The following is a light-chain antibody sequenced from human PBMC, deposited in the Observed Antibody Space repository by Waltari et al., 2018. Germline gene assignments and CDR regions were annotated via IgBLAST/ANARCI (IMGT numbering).Light chain of an antibody. Sequence: DIQMTQSPSSLSASVGDRVTITCRTSQTISNNLNWYQQKPGEPPKLLIYGASNLQSGVSSRFSGSGSGTDFTLTISSLQPEDFATYYCQHTLAFGPGTKVDIK. V-gene: IGKV1-39*01. CDR1: QTISNN. CDR2: GAS. J-gene: IGKJ3*01. CDR3: QHTLA.